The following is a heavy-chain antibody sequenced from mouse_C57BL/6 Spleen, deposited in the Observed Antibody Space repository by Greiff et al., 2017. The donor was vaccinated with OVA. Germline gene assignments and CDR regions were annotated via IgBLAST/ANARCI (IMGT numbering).Heavy chain of an antibody. CDR3: ARLVTTDPWWYFDV. V-gene: IGHV1-58*01. Sequence: EVKLMESGAELVRPGSSVKMSCKTSGYTFTSYGINWVKQRPGQGLEWIGYIYIGNGYTEYNEKFKGKATLTSDTSSSTAYMQLSSLTSEDSAIYFCARLVTTDPWWYFDVWGTGTTVTVSS. CDR2: IYIGNGYT. D-gene: IGHD2-2*01. CDR1: GYTFTSYG. J-gene: IGHJ1*03.